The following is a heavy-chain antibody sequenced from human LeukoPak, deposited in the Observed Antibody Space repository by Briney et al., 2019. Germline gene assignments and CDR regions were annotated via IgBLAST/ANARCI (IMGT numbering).Heavy chain of an antibody. CDR2: ISGSGGST. D-gene: IGHD3-22*01. Sequence: GGSLRLSCAASGFSFSSYAMAWVRQAPGKGLEWVSTISGSGGSTHYADSVKGRFIISRDNSKNTLYLQMNSLRAEDTAVYYCAKDPYYYDSSGYGYGMDVWGQGTTVTVSS. CDR3: AKDPYYYDSSGYGYGMDV. J-gene: IGHJ6*02. V-gene: IGHV3-23*01. CDR1: GFSFSSYA.